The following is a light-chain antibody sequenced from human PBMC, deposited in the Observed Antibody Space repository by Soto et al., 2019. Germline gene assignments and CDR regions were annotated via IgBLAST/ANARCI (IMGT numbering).Light chain of an antibody. V-gene: IGKV3-15*01. J-gene: IGKJ4*01. Sequence: IVMTQSPATLSVSPGERVTFSCRASQGINRKLAWYQHKAGQAPQLLISGASNGATGIPARFSGSGSGTEFTLTINSLQSEDSAVYYCQQYHTWSVTFGGGTKVDIK. CDR3: QQYHTWSVT. CDR2: GAS. CDR1: QGINRK.